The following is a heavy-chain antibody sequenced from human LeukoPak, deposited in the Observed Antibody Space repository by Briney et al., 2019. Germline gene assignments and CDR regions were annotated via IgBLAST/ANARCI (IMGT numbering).Heavy chain of an antibody. V-gene: IGHV3-66*01. CDR2: IYSGGDT. CDR1: GFTVSSNY. D-gene: IGHD2-8*01. Sequence: GGSLRLSCAASGFTVSSNYMGWVRQAPGKGLEWVSVIYSGGDTYYADSVKGRFIISRDNSKNTLYLQMNSLRAEDTAVYYCANPPLGVGNHWGQGTLVTVSS. J-gene: IGHJ4*02. CDR3: ANPPLGVGNH.